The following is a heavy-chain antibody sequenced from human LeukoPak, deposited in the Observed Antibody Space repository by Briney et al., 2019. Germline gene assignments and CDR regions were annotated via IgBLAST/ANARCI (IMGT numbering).Heavy chain of an antibody. D-gene: IGHD1-26*01. J-gene: IGHJ5*02. Sequence: ASVTVSCKASGGTFSSYAISWVRQAPGQGLEWMGGIIPIFGTANYAQKFQGRVTITADKSTSTAYMELSSLRSADTAVYYCAGEPGGIDPWGQGTLVTVSS. CDR3: AGEPGGIDP. CDR1: GGTFSSYA. CDR2: IIPIFGTA. V-gene: IGHV1-69*06.